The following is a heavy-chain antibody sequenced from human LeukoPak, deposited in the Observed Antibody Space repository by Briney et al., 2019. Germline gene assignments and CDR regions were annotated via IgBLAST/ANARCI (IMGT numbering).Heavy chain of an antibody. CDR3: ARDRERYYYDSSGPGRLDY. D-gene: IGHD3-22*01. J-gene: IGHJ4*02. CDR1: GYTFTSYY. V-gene: IGHV1-46*01. CDR2: INPSGGST. Sequence: ASVKVSFKASGYTFTSYYMHWVRQAPGQGLEWMGIINPSGGSTSYAQKFQGRVTMTRDMSTSTVYMELSSLRSEDTAVYYCARDRERYYYDSSGPGRLDYWGQGTLVTVSS.